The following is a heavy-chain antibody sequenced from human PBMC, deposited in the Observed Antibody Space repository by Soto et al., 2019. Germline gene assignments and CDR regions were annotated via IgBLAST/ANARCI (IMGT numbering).Heavy chain of an antibody. Sequence: GGSLXLSWAASGFTFSSDVMHWVRQAPGKGLVWVSRINSDGSSTSYADSVKGRFTISRDNAKNTLYLQMNSLRAEDTAVYYCANAGSPGLYSPWGRGTLVPGS. J-gene: IGHJ5*02. CDR3: ANAGSPGLYSP. V-gene: IGHV3-74*01. CDR1: GFTFSSDV. CDR2: INSDGSST. D-gene: IGHD2-21*01.